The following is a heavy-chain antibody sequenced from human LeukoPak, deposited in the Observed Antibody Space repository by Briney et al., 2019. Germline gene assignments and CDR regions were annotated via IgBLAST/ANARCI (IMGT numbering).Heavy chain of an antibody. CDR1: GGSISSYY. CDR2: IYYSGST. CDR3: ARDAVIPAAMVDAFDI. V-gene: IGHV4-59*01. Sequence: ASETLSLTCTVSGGSISSYYWSWIRQPPGKGLEWIGYIYYSGSTNYNPSLKSRVTISVDTSKNQFSLKLSSVTAADTAVYYCARDAVIPAAMVDAFDIWGQGTMVTVSS. D-gene: IGHD2-2*01. J-gene: IGHJ3*02.